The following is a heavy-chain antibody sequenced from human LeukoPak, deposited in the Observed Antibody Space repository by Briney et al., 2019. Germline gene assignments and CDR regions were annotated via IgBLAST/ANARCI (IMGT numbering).Heavy chain of an antibody. Sequence: PSETLSLTCAVYGGSFSGYYWSWIRQPPGKGLEWIGEINHSGSTNYNPSLKSRVTISVDTSKNQFSLKLGSVTAADTAVYYCARMGSSRPFDYWGQGTLVTVSS. CDR3: ARMGSSRPFDY. CDR2: INHSGST. J-gene: IGHJ4*02. CDR1: GGSFSGYY. D-gene: IGHD6-13*01. V-gene: IGHV4-34*01.